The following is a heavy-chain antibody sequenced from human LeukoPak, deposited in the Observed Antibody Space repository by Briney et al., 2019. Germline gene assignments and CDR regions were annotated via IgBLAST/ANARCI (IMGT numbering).Heavy chain of an antibody. CDR2: ISWDGGST. CDR1: GFTFDDYT. Sequence: GGSLRLSCAASGFTFDDYTMHWVRQAPGKGLEWVSLISWDGGSTYYADSVKGRFTISRDNSKNTLYLQMNSLRAEDTAVYYCASYDSSGYYYRRLPYYFDYWGQGTLVTVSS. V-gene: IGHV3-43*01. CDR3: ASYDSSGYYYRRLPYYFDY. D-gene: IGHD3-22*01. J-gene: IGHJ4*02.